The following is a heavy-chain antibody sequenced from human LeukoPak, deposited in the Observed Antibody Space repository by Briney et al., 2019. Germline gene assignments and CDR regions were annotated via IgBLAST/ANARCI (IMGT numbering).Heavy chain of an antibody. J-gene: IGHJ4*02. V-gene: IGHV3-30*18. CDR3: AKEGSSSSLFDY. CDR2: IPYDGSNK. CDR1: GFTFSSYG. D-gene: IGHD6-6*01. Sequence: GGSLRLSCAASGFTFSSYGMHWVRQAPGKGLEWVAVIPYDGSNKYYADSVKGRFTISRDNSKNTLYLQMNSLRAEDTAVYYCAKEGSSSSLFDYWGQGTLVTVSS.